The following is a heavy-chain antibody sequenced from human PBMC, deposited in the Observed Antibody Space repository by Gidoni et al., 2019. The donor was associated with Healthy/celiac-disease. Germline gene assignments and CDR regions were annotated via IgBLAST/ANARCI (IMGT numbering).Heavy chain of an antibody. D-gene: IGHD5-12*01. CDR2: SYYSGST. V-gene: IGHV4-39*07. CDR1: GGSISSSRYT. J-gene: IGHJ4*02. CDR3: ARDRGGYNWWEPTSRGGFDY. Sequence: QLQLQESDPGLVKPAETLSLTCTGSGGSISSSRYTWRWLRQPPGKGLEWIGSSYYSGSTYYNPSLKRRVTISVDTSKNQFSLKLSSVTAADTSVYYCARDRGGYNWWEPTSRGGFDYWGQGTLVTVSS.